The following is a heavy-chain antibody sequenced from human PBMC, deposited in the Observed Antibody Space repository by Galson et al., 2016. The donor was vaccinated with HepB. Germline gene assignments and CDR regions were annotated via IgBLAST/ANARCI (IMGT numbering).Heavy chain of an antibody. D-gene: IGHD2-15*01. CDR2: ISRSSSPI. CDR1: GFTFSSDS. CDR3: VREGGYCYGDSCRYFDL. J-gene: IGHJ2*01. Sequence: SLRLSCADSGFTFSSDSMNWVRQAPGKGLEWISSISRSSSPIYYADSVTGRFTISRDNAKRSLCLQMNSLRVEDTAVYYCVREGGYCYGDSCRYFDLWGRGTVVTVSS. V-gene: IGHV3-21*01.